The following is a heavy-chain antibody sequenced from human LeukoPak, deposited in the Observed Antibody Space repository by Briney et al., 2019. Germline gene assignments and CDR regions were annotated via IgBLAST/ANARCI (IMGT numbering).Heavy chain of an antibody. D-gene: IGHD5-18*01. CDR3: ARVGRRGYRVNNWFDP. J-gene: IGHJ5*02. Sequence: GSLRLSCAASGFTFADYYMSWIRQAPGKGLEWIGEINHSGSTNYNPSLKSRVTISVDTSKNQFSLKLSSVTAADTAVYYCARVGRRGYRVNNWFDPWGQGTLVTVSS. CDR1: GFTFADYY. V-gene: IGHV4-34*01. CDR2: INHSGST.